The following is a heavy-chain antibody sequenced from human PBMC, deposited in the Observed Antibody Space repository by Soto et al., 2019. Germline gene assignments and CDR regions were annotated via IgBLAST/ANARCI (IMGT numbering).Heavy chain of an antibody. CDR3: ARGQYAAGNPNYYYYYGMDV. CDR1: GYTFTGYY. J-gene: IGHJ6*02. V-gene: IGHV1-2*02. CDR2: INPNSGGT. Sequence: ASVKVSCKASGYTFTGYYMHWVRQAPGQGLEWMGWINPNSGGTNYAQKFQGRVTMTRDTSISTAYMELSRLRSDDTAVYYCARGQYAAGNPNYYYYYGMDVWGQGTTVTVSS. D-gene: IGHD6-13*01.